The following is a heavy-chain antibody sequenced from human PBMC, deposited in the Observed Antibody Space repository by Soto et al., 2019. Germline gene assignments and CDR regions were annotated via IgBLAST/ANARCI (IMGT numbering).Heavy chain of an antibody. CDR3: AKARYCSGGSCYSEGYYYYGMDV. J-gene: IGHJ6*02. CDR1: GFTFSSYG. D-gene: IGHD2-15*01. CDR2: ISYDGSNK. V-gene: IGHV3-30*18. Sequence: GGSLRLSCAASGFTFSSYGMHWVRQAPGKGLEWVAVISYDGSNKYYADSVKGRFTISRDNSKNTLYLQMNSLRAEDTAVYYCAKARYCSGGSCYSEGYYYYGMDVWGQGTKVTVSS.